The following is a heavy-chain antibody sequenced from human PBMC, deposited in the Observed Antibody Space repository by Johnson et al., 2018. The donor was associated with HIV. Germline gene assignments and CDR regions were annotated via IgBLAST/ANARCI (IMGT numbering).Heavy chain of an antibody. CDR1: GFSVSSNY. CDR3: AKGLRRITMIVVA. D-gene: IGHD3-22*01. J-gene: IGHJ3*01. CDR2: IYSGGST. V-gene: IGHV3-66*02. Sequence: VQLVESGGGLVQPGGSLRLSCAASGFSVSSNYMTWVRQAPGKGLEWVSVIYSGGSTYYADSVKGRFTISRDNSKNTLYLQMNSLRTEDTALYYCAKGLRRITMIVVAWGQGTMVTVSS.